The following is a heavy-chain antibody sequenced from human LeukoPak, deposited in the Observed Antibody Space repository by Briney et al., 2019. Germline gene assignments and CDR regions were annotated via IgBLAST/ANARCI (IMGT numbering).Heavy chain of an antibody. J-gene: IGHJ3*02. CDR1: GFTFSSYS. D-gene: IGHD6-19*01. V-gene: IGHV3-21*01. CDR2: ISSSSSYI. Sequence: PGGSLRLSCAASGFTFSSYSMNWVRQAPGKGLEWVSSISSSSSYIYYADSVKGRFTISRDNAKNSLYLQMNSLRAEDTAVYYCAREWYSSGWYTPDAFDIWGQGTMVTVSS. CDR3: AREWYSSGWYTPDAFDI.